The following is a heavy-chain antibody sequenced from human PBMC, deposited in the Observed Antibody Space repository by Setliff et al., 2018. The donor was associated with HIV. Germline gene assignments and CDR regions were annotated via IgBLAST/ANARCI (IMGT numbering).Heavy chain of an antibody. CDR1: GDSISSGGFY. Sequence: SETLSLTCTVSGDSISSGGFYWTWIRQHPVKGLEWIGYIYYNGRNYYNPSLKSRVTISGDTSRNQFSLKLSSVTAADTAVYYCARLWLRGPPTWGQGTMVTVSS. J-gene: IGHJ3*01. CDR2: IYYNGRN. CDR3: ARLWLRGPPT. D-gene: IGHD5-12*01. V-gene: IGHV4-31*03.